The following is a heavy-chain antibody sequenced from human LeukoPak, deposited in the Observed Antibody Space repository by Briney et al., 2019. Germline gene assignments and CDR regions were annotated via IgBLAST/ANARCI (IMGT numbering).Heavy chain of an antibody. CDR2: LIPIFGTA. J-gene: IGHJ3*02. Sequence: GSSVKVSCKASGGTFSSYAISWVRQAPGQGLERMGGLIPIFGTANYAQKFQGRVTITTDESTSTAYMELSSLRSEDTAVYYCARADLVVVVPAFDIWGQGTMVTVSS. CDR1: GGTFSSYA. CDR3: ARADLVVVVPAFDI. D-gene: IGHD2-2*01. V-gene: IGHV1-69*05.